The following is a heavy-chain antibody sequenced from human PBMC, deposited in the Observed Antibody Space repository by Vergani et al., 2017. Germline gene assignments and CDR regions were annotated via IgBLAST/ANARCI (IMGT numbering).Heavy chain of an antibody. Sequence: QVQLQESGPGLVKPSETLSLTCTVSGDSVISTDYHWGWIRQPPGKGLEWIGSILDSRNNNYSPSLKSRVSIPVYTSKNQFSLNLTSVTAADTAVYYCARHLRQLARNDVFDIWGHGTLVTVSS. CDR2: ILDSRNN. V-gene: IGHV4-39*01. CDR1: GDSVISTDYH. D-gene: IGHD6-6*01. CDR3: ARHLRQLARNDVFDI. J-gene: IGHJ3*02.